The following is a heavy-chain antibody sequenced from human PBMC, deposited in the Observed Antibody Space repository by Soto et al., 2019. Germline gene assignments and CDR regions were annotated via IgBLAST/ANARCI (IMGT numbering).Heavy chain of an antibody. CDR2: TSYDGNSK. V-gene: IGHV3-30*19. J-gene: IGHJ4*02. Sequence: QVQLVESGGGVVQPGTSLRLSCAASGFRFKSFVMHWVLQAPGKGLEWVAFTSYDGNSKDYGDYVKGRFTVSRDNSQNTLHLQMDFLRPEDTALYYCARWGTTGGFDLWGQGTLVSVSS. CDR1: GFRFKSFV. D-gene: IGHD3-16*01. CDR3: ARWGTTGGFDL.